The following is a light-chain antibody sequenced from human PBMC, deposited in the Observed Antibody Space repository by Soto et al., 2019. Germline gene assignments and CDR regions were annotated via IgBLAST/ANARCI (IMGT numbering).Light chain of an antibody. CDR3: CSYAGSYNVV. Sequence: QSALTQPRSVSGSPGQSVTISCTGTRSDVGGYDYVSWYQQYPGKAPKLMIYDVIKRPSGVPDRFSGSQSGNTASLTISGLQAEDEDDYYCCSYAGSYNVVFGGGTKLTVL. CDR1: RSDVGGYDY. J-gene: IGLJ2*01. CDR2: DVI. V-gene: IGLV2-11*01.